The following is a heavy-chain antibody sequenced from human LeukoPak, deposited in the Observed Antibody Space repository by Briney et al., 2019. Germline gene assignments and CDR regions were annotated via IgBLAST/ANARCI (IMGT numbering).Heavy chain of an antibody. J-gene: IGHJ4*02. CDR3: ARALLGGYPLDY. Sequence: ASVKVSCKASGGTFSSYAISWVRQAPGQGLEWMGGIIPIFGTANYAQKFQGRVTITADKSTSTAYMELSSLRSEDTAVYYCARALLGGYPLDYWGQGTLVTVSS. D-gene: IGHD3-16*02. V-gene: IGHV1-69*06. CDR2: IIPIFGTA. CDR1: GGTFSSYA.